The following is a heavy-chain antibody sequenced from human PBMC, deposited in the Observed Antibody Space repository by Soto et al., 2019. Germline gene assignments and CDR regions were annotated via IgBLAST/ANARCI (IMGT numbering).Heavy chain of an antibody. Sequence: SSETLSLTCTVSGGSISSYYWSWIRQLPGKGLEWIGYIYYSGSTNYNPSLKSRVTISVDTSKNQFSLKLSSVTAADTAVYYCARVGAYYYGSGSYLEVDNWFDPWGQGTLVTVSS. CDR2: IYYSGST. J-gene: IGHJ5*02. CDR3: ARVGAYYYGSGSYLEVDNWFDP. CDR1: GGSISSYY. D-gene: IGHD3-10*01. V-gene: IGHV4-59*01.